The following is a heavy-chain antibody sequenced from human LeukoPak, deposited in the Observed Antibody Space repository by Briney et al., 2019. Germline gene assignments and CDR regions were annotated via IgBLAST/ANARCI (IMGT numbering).Heavy chain of an antibody. J-gene: IGHJ4*02. V-gene: IGHV3-7*03. CDR3: VRDPLLRYFDWCLDY. CDR2: IKQDGGET. D-gene: IGHD3-9*01. CDR1: GFTFSSYW. Sequence: GGSLRLSCAASGFTFSSYWMSWVRQAPGNGLEWVTNIKQDGGETYYVASVHGRFTISRDNAKNSLYLQMTSLRAEDTGVYYCVRDPLLRYFDWCLDYWGQGALVTVSS.